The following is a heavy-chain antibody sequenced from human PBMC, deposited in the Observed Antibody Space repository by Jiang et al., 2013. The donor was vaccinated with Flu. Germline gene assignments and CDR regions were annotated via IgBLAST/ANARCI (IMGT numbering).Heavy chain of an antibody. D-gene: IGHD3-10*01. V-gene: IGHV1-18*01. CDR2: ISAYNGNT. CDR3: ARVGERTMVRGVPFDY. Sequence: SGAKVKKPGASVKVSCKASGYTFTSYGISWVRQAPGQGLEWMGWISAYNGNTNYAQKLQGRVTMTTDTSTSTAYMELRSLRSDDTAVYYCARVGERTMVRGVPFDYWGQGTLVTVSS. J-gene: IGHJ4*02. CDR1: GYTFTSYG.